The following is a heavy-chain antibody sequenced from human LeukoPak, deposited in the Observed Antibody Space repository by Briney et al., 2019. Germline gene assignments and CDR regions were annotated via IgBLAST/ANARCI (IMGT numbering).Heavy chain of an antibody. CDR1: GFTFSSYA. Sequence: GGSLRLSCAASGFTFSSYAMHWVRQAPGKGLEWVAVISYDGSNIYYADSVKGRFTISRDNSKNTLYLQMNSLRAEDTAVYYCARGIGWFGESLGDYWGQGTLVTVSS. J-gene: IGHJ4*02. V-gene: IGHV3-30-3*01. D-gene: IGHD3-10*01. CDR3: ARGIGWFGESLGDY. CDR2: ISYDGSNI.